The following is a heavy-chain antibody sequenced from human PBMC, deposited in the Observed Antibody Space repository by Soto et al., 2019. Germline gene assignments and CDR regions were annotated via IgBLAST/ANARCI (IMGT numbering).Heavy chain of an antibody. CDR2: INSDGSST. D-gene: IGHD3-22*01. Sequence: EVQLVESGGGLVQPGGSLRLSCAASGFTFSSYWMHWVRQAPGKGLVWVSRINSDGSSTSYADSVKGRFTISRDNAKNXLYLQMNSLRAEDTAVYYCARRFEDMIVPPGAFDIWGQGTMVTVSS. CDR3: ARRFEDMIVPPGAFDI. V-gene: IGHV3-74*01. CDR1: GFTFSSYW. J-gene: IGHJ3*02.